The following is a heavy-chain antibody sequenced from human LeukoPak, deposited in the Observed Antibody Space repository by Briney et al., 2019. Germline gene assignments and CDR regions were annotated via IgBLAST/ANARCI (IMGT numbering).Heavy chain of an antibody. CDR3: ARYASQRRVFPVPVYYFDY. D-gene: IGHD6-25*01. CDR1: GGSISSSSYY. J-gene: IGHJ4*02. V-gene: IGHV4-39*07. CDR2: IYYSGST. Sequence: PSETLSLTCTVSGGSISSSSYYWGWIRQPPGKGLEWIGSIYYSGSTYYNPSLKSRVTISVDTSKNQFSLKLSSVTAADTAVYYCARYASQRRVFPVPVYYFDYWGQGTLVTVSS.